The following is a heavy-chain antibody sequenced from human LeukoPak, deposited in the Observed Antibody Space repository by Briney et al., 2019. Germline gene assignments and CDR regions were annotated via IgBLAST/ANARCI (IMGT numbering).Heavy chain of an antibody. J-gene: IGHJ4*02. CDR2: ISYDGSNK. V-gene: IGHV3-30-3*01. CDR3: ARDNQQWLALDY. Sequence: GGSLRLSCAASGFTFSSYAMHWVRQAPGKGLDWVAVISYDGSNKYYADSVKGRFTISRDNSKNTLYLQMNSLRAEDMAVYYCARDNQQWLALDYWGQGTLVTVSS. CDR1: GFTFSSYA. D-gene: IGHD6-19*01.